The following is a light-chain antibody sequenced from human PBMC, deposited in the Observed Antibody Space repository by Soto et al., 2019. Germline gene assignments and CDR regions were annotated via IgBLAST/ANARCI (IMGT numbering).Light chain of an antibody. Sequence: EIVLTQSPATLSLSPGERATLSCRASQSVSSYLVWYQQKPGQAPRLLIYDASNRATGIPARFSGSESGTAFTLTISSLEPKDFAVYYWQQPSNWPPISFGQGPRLEIK. CDR2: DAS. CDR1: QSVSSY. CDR3: QQPSNWPPIS. V-gene: IGKV3-11*01. J-gene: IGKJ5*01.